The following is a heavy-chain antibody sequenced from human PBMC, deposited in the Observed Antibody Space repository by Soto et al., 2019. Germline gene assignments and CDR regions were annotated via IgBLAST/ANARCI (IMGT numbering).Heavy chain of an antibody. D-gene: IGHD2-21*02. CDR1: GFTFSDYW. CDR2: IKQDGNEK. Sequence: GGSLRLSCAVSGFTFSDYWMSWVRQAPGKGLEWVANIKQDGNEKYYVDSVKGRFTISRDNAKNSLYLQMNSLRAEDTAVYYCARGLGSSDCYSVAFDIWGQGTMVTVSS. CDR3: ARGLGSSDCYSVAFDI. J-gene: IGHJ3*02. V-gene: IGHV3-7*01.